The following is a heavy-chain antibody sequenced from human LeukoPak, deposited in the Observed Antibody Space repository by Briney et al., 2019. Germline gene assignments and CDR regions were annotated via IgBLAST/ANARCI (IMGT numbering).Heavy chain of an antibody. V-gene: IGHV3-23*01. CDR1: GFTFSSHG. Sequence: GGSLRLSCAASGFTFSSHGMNWVRQAPGKGLGWVSGISGSGGNTYYADSVKGRFTISRDNSKNTLYLQMNSLRAEDTAVYYCARGTRYFQHWGQGTLVTVSS. J-gene: IGHJ1*01. CDR3: ARGTRYFQH. CDR2: ISGSGGNT.